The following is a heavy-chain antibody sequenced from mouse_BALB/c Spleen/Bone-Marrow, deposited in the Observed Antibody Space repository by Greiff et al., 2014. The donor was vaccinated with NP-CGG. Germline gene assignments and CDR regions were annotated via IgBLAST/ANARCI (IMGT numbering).Heavy chain of an antibody. J-gene: IGHJ2*01. CDR2: ISSGGSYT. CDR3: ARQTYYDYDGYFDY. V-gene: IGHV5-6*01. CDR1: GFTFSSYG. D-gene: IGHD2-4*01. Sequence: EVQLVESGGDLVKPGGSLKLSCAASGFTFSSYGMSWVRQTPDKRLEWVATISSGGSYTYYPDSVKGRFTISRDNAKNTLYLQMSSLKSEGTAMYYCARQTYYDYDGYFDYWGQGTTLTVSS.